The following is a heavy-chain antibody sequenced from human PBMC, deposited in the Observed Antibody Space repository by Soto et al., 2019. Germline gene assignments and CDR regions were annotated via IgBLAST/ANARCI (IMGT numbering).Heavy chain of an antibody. D-gene: IGHD3-22*01. V-gene: IGHV4-30-4*01. J-gene: IGHJ3*02. CDR3: ARVDYSDSSGYYLGAFDI. CDR2: MYYSGNT. CDR1: GGSISSGDYY. Sequence: QVQLQESGPGLVKPSQTLSLSCTVSGGSISSGDYYWSWIRQPPGKGLEWIGYMYYSGNTYYNPSLKSRVTISVATSKNQFSLKLSYVTAADTAVYYCARVDYSDSSGYYLGAFDIWGQGTMVTVSS.